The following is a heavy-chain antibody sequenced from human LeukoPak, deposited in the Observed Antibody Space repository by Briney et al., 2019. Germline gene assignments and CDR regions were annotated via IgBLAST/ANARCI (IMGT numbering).Heavy chain of an antibody. CDR3: ARSEQSYYYGSGSRYYYYYYYMDV. CDR1: GYSFTSYW. V-gene: IGHV5-51*01. Sequence: GESLKISCKGSGYSFTSYWIGWVRQMPGKGLEWMGIIYPGDSDTRYSTSFQGQVTISADKSISTAYLQWSSLKASDTAMYYCARSEQSYYYGSGSRYYYYYYYMDVWGKGTTVTVSS. J-gene: IGHJ6*03. D-gene: IGHD3-10*01. CDR2: IYPGDSDT.